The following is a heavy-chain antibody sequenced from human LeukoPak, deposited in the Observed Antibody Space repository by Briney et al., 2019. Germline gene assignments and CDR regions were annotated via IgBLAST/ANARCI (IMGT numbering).Heavy chain of an antibody. V-gene: IGHV1-58*02. J-gene: IGHJ4*02. Sequence: GASVKVSCKASGFTFTSSAMHWVRQARGQRLEWIGWIVVGSGNTNYAQKFQERVTITRDMSTSTAYMELSSLRSEDTAVYYCARWGVVVAAYDYWGQGTLVTVSS. D-gene: IGHD2-15*01. CDR2: IVVGSGNT. CDR3: ARWGVVVAAYDY. CDR1: GFTFTSSA.